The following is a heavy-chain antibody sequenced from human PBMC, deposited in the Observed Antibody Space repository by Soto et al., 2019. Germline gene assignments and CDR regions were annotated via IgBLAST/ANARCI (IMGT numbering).Heavy chain of an antibody. J-gene: IGHJ6*02. Sequence: PGGSLRLSCAASGFTFSSYWMSWVRQAPGKGLEWVANIKQDGSEKYYVDSVKGRFTISRDNAKNSLYLQMNSLRAEDTAVYYCARVGWLVPLYYGMDVWGQGTTVTVSS. CDR2: IKQDGSEK. CDR3: ARVGWLVPLYYGMDV. V-gene: IGHV3-7*03. CDR1: GFTFSSYW. D-gene: IGHD6-19*01.